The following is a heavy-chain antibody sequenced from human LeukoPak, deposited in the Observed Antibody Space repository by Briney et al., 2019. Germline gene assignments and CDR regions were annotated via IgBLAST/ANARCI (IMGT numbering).Heavy chain of an antibody. CDR2: IIPIFGTA. CDR3: ARVLTMVRGVPFYYYYYMDV. CDR1: GGTFSSYA. J-gene: IGHJ6*03. D-gene: IGHD3-10*01. V-gene: IGHV1-69*13. Sequence: SVKVSCKASGGTFSSYAISWVRQAPGQGLEWMGGIIPIFGTANYAQKFQGRVTITADESTSTAYMELSSLRSEDTAVYYCARVLTMVRGVPFYYYYYMDVWGKGTTVTISS.